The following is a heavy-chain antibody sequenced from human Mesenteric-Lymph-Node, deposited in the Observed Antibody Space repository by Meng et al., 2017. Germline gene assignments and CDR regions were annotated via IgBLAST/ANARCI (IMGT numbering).Heavy chain of an antibody. V-gene: IGHV4-30-4*01. CDR1: GGSISSGDYY. Sequence: AQLAEPDPHLVNPSQTLSLTCTVSGGSISSGDYYWSWLRQPPGKGLEWIGCIYYSGSTYYNPSLKGRVTISVDTSKNQFSLNLSSVTAADTAVYYCARGQRSYSGSYPEWFDPWGQGTLVTVSS. CDR2: IYYSGST. J-gene: IGHJ5*02. CDR3: ARGQRSYSGSYPEWFDP. D-gene: IGHD1-26*01.